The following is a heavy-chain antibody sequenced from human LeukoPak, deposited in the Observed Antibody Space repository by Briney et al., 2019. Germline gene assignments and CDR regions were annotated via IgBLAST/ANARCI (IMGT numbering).Heavy chain of an antibody. D-gene: IGHD2-15*01. Sequence: SVKVSCKASGGTFTSYAISWVRQAPGQGLEWMGGIIPIFGTANYAQKFQGRVTITADESTSTAYMELSSLRSEDTAVYYCASADRTQDGAFDIWGQGTMVTVSS. CDR2: IIPIFGTA. CDR3: ASADRTQDGAFDI. V-gene: IGHV1-69*13. J-gene: IGHJ3*02. CDR1: GGTFTSYA.